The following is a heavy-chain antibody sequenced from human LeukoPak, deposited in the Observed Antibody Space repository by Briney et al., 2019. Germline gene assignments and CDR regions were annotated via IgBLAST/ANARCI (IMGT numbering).Heavy chain of an antibody. J-gene: IGHJ5*02. CDR3: ARDRYSSGWYWFDP. D-gene: IGHD6-19*01. Sequence: ASVKVSCKASGYTFTGYYMHWVRRAPGQGLEWMGWINPNSGGTNYAQKFQGRVTMTRDTSISTAYMELSRLRSDDTAVYYCARDRYSSGWYWFDPWGQGTLVTVSS. V-gene: IGHV1-2*02. CDR2: INPNSGGT. CDR1: GYTFTGYY.